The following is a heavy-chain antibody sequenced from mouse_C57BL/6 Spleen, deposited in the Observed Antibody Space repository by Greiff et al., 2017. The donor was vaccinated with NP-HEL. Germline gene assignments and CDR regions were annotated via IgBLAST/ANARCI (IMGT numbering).Heavy chain of an antibody. D-gene: IGHD2-2*01. Sequence: EVQVVESGEGLVKPGGSLKLSCAASGFTFSSYAMSWVRQTPEKRLEWVAYISSGGDYIYYADTVKGRFTISRDNARNTLYLQMSSLKSEDTAMYYCTREGYDSAWFAYWGQGTLVTVSA. CDR1: GFTFSSYA. CDR2: ISSGGDYI. J-gene: IGHJ3*01. V-gene: IGHV5-9-1*02. CDR3: TREGYDSAWFAY.